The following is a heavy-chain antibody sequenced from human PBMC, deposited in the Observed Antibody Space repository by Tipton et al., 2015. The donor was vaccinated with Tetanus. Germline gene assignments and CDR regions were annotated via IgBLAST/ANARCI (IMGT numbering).Heavy chain of an antibody. CDR2: VTHSGST. D-gene: IGHD1-1*01. Sequence: TLSLTCGVYGGSFSGYYWTWIRQPPGKGLEGLGEVTHSGSTNYNPSLKSRVTISVDTAKKQFSLKLISVIAADTAVYYCARGRSSDWSRANCFDYWGQGSLVTVSS. J-gene: IGHJ4*02. CDR3: ARGRSSDWSRANCFDY. V-gene: IGHV4-34*01. CDR1: GGSFSGYY.